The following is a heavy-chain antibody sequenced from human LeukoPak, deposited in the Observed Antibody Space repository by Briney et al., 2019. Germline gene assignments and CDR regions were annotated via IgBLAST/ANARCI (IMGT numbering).Heavy chain of an antibody. Sequence: ASVKVSCKASGYTFTGYYMHWVRQAPGQGLEWMGWINPNSGGTNYAQKFQGRVTMTRDTSISTAYMELSRLRSDDTAVYYCARDQGRGYSGSDFDYWGQGTLVTVSS. V-gene: IGHV1-2*02. J-gene: IGHJ4*02. CDR1: GYTFTGYY. D-gene: IGHD5-12*01. CDR3: ARDQGRGYSGSDFDY. CDR2: INPNSGGT.